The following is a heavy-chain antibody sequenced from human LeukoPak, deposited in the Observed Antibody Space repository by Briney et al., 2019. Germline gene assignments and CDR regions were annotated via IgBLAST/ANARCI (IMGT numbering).Heavy chain of an antibody. CDR2: ISGSSSYI. CDR1: GFTFSSYG. J-gene: IGHJ6*04. V-gene: IGHV3-21*01. CDR3: AELGITMIGGV. D-gene: IGHD3-10*02. Sequence: GGSLRLSCAASGFTFSSYGMHWVRQAPGKGLEWVSSISGSSSYIYYADSMKGRFTISRDNAKNSLYLQMNSLRAEDTAVYYCAELGITMIGGVWGKGTTVTISS.